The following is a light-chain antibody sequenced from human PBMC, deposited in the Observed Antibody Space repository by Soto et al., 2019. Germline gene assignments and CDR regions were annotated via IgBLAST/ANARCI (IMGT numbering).Light chain of an antibody. Sequence: DIQMSQSPSSLSASVGDRVTITCRASQTVTNYLHWYQQKPGKAPNLLISTASTLHSGVPSRFISGNASATEFTLTISSLQPDDSATYYCQQSYSAPFTFGQGTRLEI. J-gene: IGKJ2*01. CDR3: QQSYSAPFT. V-gene: IGKV1-39*01. CDR2: TAS. CDR1: QTVTNY.